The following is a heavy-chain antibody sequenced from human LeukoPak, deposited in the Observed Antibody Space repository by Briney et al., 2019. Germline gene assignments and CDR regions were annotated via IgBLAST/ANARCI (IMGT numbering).Heavy chain of an antibody. D-gene: IGHD7-27*01. CDR3: ASRKLGNDY. J-gene: IGHJ4*02. Sequence: PSETLSLTCTVSGGSISTSNYYWGWIRQPPGKGLEWIGNIFYSGSTYYSPSLRSRVTISADTSKNQFSLKLISVTAADTAVYYCASRKLGNDYWGQGTLVTVSS. CDR2: IFYSGST. V-gene: IGHV4-39*07. CDR1: GGSISTSNYY.